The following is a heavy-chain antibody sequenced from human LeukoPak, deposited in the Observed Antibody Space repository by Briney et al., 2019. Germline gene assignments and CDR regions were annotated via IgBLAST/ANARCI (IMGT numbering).Heavy chain of an antibody. CDR2: MNPNSGGT. Sequence: GASVKVSCKTSGYTFTGYYMHWVRQAPGQGLEWMGWMNPNSGGTNYPQKFRGRVTMTRDTSISTACMELSGLRSDDTAVYYCATSSGYRTSWGAFDIWGQGTMVTVSS. D-gene: IGHD6-13*01. V-gene: IGHV1-2*02. CDR3: ATSSGYRTSWGAFDI. J-gene: IGHJ3*02. CDR1: GYTFTGYY.